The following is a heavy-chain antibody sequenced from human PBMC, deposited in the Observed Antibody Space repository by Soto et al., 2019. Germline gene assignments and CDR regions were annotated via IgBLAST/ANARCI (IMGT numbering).Heavy chain of an antibody. D-gene: IGHD1-1*01. J-gene: IGHJ5*01. CDR1: GFTFSGYA. CDR3: AKVSRRNWFGQELDS. Sequence: QAHLVESGGGVVQPGRSLRLFCAASGFTFSGYAIHWVRQAPGKGLEWVAAISSDGSNKFYADSVRGRFTISRDNSNNTLYLQMNSLRLGDTAVYFCAKVSRRNWFGQELDSWGQGTLVTVSS. CDR2: ISSDGSNK. V-gene: IGHV3-30-3*01.